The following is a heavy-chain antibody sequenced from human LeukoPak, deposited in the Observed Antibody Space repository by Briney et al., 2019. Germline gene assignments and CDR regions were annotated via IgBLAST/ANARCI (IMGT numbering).Heavy chain of an antibody. CDR3: ARSYYYDYRQIDY. J-gene: IGHJ4*02. D-gene: IGHD3-22*01. Sequence: PSETLSLTCTVSGDSISTSSYYWGWIRQPPGKGLEWLGSTYYSGSTYYNPSLKSRVTISVDTSKNQFSLNLYSVTAADTAVFYCARSYYYDYRQIDYWGQGTLVTVSS. CDR1: GDSISTSSYY. V-gene: IGHV4-39*01. CDR2: TYYSGST.